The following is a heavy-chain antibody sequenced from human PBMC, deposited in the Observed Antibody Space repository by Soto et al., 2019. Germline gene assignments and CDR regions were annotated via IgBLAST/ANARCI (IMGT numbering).Heavy chain of an antibody. Sequence: ASVKVSCKASGGTFSSYTISWVRQAPGQGLEWMGRIIPILGIANYAQKFQGRVTITADKSTSTAYMELSSLRSEDTAVYYCARALSIAAQQKYFDYWGQGTLVTVSS. CDR3: ARALSIAAQQKYFDY. CDR1: GGTFSSYT. D-gene: IGHD6-6*01. CDR2: IIPILGIA. V-gene: IGHV1-69*02. J-gene: IGHJ4*02.